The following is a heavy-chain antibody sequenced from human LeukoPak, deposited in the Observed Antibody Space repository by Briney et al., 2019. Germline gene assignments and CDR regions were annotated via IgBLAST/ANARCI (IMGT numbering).Heavy chain of an antibody. V-gene: IGHV3-49*04. J-gene: IGHJ6*03. CDR1: GFTFGDYA. CDR2: IRSKAYGGTT. D-gene: IGHD6-13*01. Sequence: GRSLRLSCTASGFTFGDYAMSWVRQAPGKGLEWVGFIRSKAYGGTTEYAASVKGRFTISRDDSKSIAYLQMNSLKTEDTAVYYCTRMIAAAGYYMDVWGKGTTVTVSS. CDR3: TRMIAAAGYYMDV.